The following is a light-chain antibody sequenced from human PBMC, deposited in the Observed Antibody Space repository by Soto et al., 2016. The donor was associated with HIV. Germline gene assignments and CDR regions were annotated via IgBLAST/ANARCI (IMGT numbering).Light chain of an antibody. CDR2: KAS. Sequence: DIQMTQSPSTLSASVGDRVTITCRASQNIRGLLTWYQQKPGGAPKPLIEKASILISGVPSRFSGSGSGTEFTLTITSLQPDDFATYYCQQYTSYPVTFGQGTQLEIK. CDR1: QNIRGL. CDR3: QQYTSYPVT. J-gene: IGKJ2*01. V-gene: IGKV1-5*03.